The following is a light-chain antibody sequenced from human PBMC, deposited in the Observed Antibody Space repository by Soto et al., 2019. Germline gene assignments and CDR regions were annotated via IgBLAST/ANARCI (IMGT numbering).Light chain of an antibody. V-gene: IGKV3-20*01. CDR1: QSVSNNY. Sequence: EIVLTQSPGTLSLSPGEIATLSCRASQSVSNNYLAWYQQKPGQAPRLLIYGASNRATGIPDRFSGSGCGTDFTLTISRLESEDFAVYYCQQYGSSGTFGQGTKVEIK. CDR3: QQYGSSGT. J-gene: IGKJ1*01. CDR2: GAS.